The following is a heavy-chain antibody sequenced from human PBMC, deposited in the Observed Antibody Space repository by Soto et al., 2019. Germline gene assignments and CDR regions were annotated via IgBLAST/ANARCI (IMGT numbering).Heavy chain of an antibody. V-gene: IGHV1-69*01. D-gene: IGHD1-26*01. CDR3: ARARYSGSYFTPLAS. CDR2: IIPIQAKA. CDR1: GVTLKTFA. J-gene: IGHJ5*02. Sequence: QVQLVQSGAEVKKPGSSVKVSCRASGVTLKTFAITWVRQAPGQGLEWVGGIIPIQAKADYAQKFQGRVTITADESTDTASMELRSVKSEDTAVYYCARARYSGSYFTPLASWGQGTLVTVSS.